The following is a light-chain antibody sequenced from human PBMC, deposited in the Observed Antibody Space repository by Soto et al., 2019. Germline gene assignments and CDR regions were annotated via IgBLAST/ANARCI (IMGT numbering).Light chain of an antibody. CDR1: QSISNF. CDR2: AAS. J-gene: IGKJ3*01. CDR3: QQSYFNLALT. Sequence: DIQMTQSPFPLSASVGDRVTITCRASQSISNFLNWYQQKPGKAPKLLIYAASSLQSGVPSRFSGSGSGTDYTLTISSLQPEDFATYYCQQSYFNLALTFGPGTKVHI. V-gene: IGKV1-39*01.